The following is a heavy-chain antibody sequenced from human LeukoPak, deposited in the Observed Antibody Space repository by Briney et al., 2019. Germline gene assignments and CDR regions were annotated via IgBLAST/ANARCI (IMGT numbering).Heavy chain of an antibody. J-gene: IGHJ5*02. V-gene: IGHV3-74*01. CDR1: EFIFSNYW. Sequence: PGGSLRLSCAASEFIFSNYWMHWVRQAPGKGLVWVSRINSDGSFTSYADSVKGRFTISRDNAKNTLYLQMNSLRAEDTAAYYCARDGGYCSGGSCNNWFDPWGQGTLVTVSS. CDR3: ARDGGYCSGGSCNNWFDP. D-gene: IGHD2-15*01. CDR2: INSDGSFT.